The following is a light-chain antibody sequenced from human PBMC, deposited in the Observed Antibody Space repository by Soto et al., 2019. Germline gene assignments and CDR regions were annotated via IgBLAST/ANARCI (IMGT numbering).Light chain of an antibody. J-gene: IGLJ3*02. CDR2: SNN. CDR3: AAWDDSLNGSWV. Sequence: QSVLTQPPSASGTPGQRVTISCSGSSSNIGSNTVNWYQQLPGTAPKLLIYSNNQRPSGVPDRFSGSKSGTSASLAISGLQSEDEADYYCAAWDDSLNGSWVFGGGTQLTVL. CDR1: SSNIGSNT. V-gene: IGLV1-44*01.